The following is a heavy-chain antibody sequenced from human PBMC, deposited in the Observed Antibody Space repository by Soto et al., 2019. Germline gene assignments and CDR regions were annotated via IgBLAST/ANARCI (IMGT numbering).Heavy chain of an antibody. J-gene: IGHJ3*02. CDR1: GGSFSGYY. Sequence: QVQLQQWGAGLLKPSETLSLTCAVYGGSFSGYYWSWIRQPPGKGLEWIGEINHSGSTNYNPSLKGRVTISVDTSKNQFSLKLSSVTAADTAVYYCARPPQGEDAFDIWGQGTMVTVSS. CDR3: ARPPQGEDAFDI. D-gene: IGHD3-16*01. V-gene: IGHV4-34*01. CDR2: INHSGST.